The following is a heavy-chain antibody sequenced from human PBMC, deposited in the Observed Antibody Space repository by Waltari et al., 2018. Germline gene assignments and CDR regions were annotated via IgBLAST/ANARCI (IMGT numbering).Heavy chain of an antibody. CDR1: GFTFSSYG. CDR3: AKGKSGSSQRYGMDV. CDR2: IRYDGSNK. J-gene: IGHJ6*02. D-gene: IGHD2-15*01. Sequence: QVQLVESGGGVVQPGGSLRLSCAASGFTFSSYGMQWVRQAPGKGLEWVAFIRYDGSNKYYADSVKGRFTISRDNSKNTLYLQMNSLRAEDTAVYYCAKGKSGSSQRYGMDVWGQGTTVTVSS. V-gene: IGHV3-30*02.